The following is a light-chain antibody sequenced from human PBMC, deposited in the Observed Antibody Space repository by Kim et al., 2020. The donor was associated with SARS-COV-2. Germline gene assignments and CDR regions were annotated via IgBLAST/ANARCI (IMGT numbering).Light chain of an antibody. V-gene: IGKV3-20*01. J-gene: IGKJ1*01. CDR3: QQYGSSRWT. CDR1: QSVSSSY. Sequence: EIVLTQSPGTLSLSPGERATLSCRASQSVSSSYLAWYQQKPGQAPRLLIYGASSRATGIPDRFSGSGSGTDFTLTISRLEPEDFAVYYCQQYGSSRWTFCQGTKVVIK. CDR2: GAS.